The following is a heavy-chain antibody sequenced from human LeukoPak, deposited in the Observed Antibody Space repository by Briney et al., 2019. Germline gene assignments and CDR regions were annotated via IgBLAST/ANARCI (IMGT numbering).Heavy chain of an antibody. J-gene: IGHJ4*02. CDR3: TRDASSSWYHY. Sequence: ASVKVSCKPSGYTFTGYGISWVRQAPGQGLEWMGWISPLDGKTNYAQKLQSRVTMTTDTSTSTAYMELRRLTSDDTAVYFCTRDASSSWYHYWGQGTLVTVSS. CDR2: ISPLDGKT. V-gene: IGHV1-18*01. D-gene: IGHD6-13*01. CDR1: GYTFTGYG.